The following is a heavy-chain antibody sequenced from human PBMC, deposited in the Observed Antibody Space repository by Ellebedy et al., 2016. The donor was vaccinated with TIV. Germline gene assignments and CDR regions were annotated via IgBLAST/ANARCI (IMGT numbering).Heavy chain of an antibody. CDR3: ARTDLQSDY. CDR2: ITVSSGKT. CDR1: GYDFSMYG. Sequence: ASVKVSCXASGYDFSMYGISWVRQAPGQGLEWVGWITVSSGKTDYAQKFQDRVTMTTDTVTRTAYLELKSLKSDDTAVYYCARTDLQSDYWGQGTLVTVSS. V-gene: IGHV1-18*04. J-gene: IGHJ4*02. D-gene: IGHD5-24*01.